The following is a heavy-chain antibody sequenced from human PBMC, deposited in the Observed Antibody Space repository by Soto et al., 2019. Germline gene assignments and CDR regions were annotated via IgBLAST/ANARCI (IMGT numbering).Heavy chain of an antibody. V-gene: IGHV5-10-1*01. J-gene: IGHJ6*02. CDR2: IDPSDSYT. D-gene: IGHD4-17*01. Sequence: EESLKISCKGSGYSFTSDWISWVRQMPGKGLEWMGRIDPSDSYTNYSPSFQGHVTISADKSISTAYLQWSSLKASDTAMYYCARRRRYYYGMDVWGQGTTVTVSS. CDR3: ARRRRYYYGMDV. CDR1: GYSFTSDW.